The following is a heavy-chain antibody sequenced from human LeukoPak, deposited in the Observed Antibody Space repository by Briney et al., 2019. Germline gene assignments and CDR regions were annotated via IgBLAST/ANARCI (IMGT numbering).Heavy chain of an antibody. D-gene: IGHD2-15*01. CDR3: AKGSGSDYYYGVDV. J-gene: IGHJ6*04. V-gene: IGHV3-23*01. CDR1: GFTFSSYA. Sequence: GGSLRLSCAASGFTFSSYAMSWVRQAPGKGLEWVSAISGSGGSTYYADSVKGRFTISRDNSKNTLYLQMNSLRAEDTAVYYYAKGSGSDYYYGVDVWGKGTTVTVSS. CDR2: ISGSGGST.